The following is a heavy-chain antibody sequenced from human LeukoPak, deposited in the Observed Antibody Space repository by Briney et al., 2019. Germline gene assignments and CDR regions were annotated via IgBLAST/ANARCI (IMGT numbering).Heavy chain of an antibody. CDR3: ARVHGYSVGIYYFDF. CDR1: GYTFTSYA. CDR2: ISTYNGNT. D-gene: IGHD5/OR15-5a*01. Sequence: ASVKVSSKASGYTFTSYAISWVRQAPGQGLEWMGWISTYNGNTKYVEKFQGRVTMTTDTSTSTAYMEVRSLRSDDTAVYYCARVHGYSVGIYYFDFWGQGTLVTVSS. J-gene: IGHJ4*02. V-gene: IGHV1-18*01.